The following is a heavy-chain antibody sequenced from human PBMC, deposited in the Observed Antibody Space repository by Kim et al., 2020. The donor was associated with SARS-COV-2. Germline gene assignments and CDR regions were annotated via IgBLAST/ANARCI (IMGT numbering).Heavy chain of an antibody. Sequence: SETLSLTCAVYGGSFSGYYWSWIRQPPGKGLEWIGEINHSGSTNYNPSLKSRVTISVDTSKNQFSLKLSSVTAADTAVYYCARGRSRWYAGTQNNWFDPWGQGTPVTVSS. J-gene: IGHJ5*02. CDR1: GGSFSGYY. V-gene: IGHV4-34*01. CDR2: INHSGST. CDR3: ARGRSRWYAGTQNNWFDP. D-gene: IGHD6-13*01.